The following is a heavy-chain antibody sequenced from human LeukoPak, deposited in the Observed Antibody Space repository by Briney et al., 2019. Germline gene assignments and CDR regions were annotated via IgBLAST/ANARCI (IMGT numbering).Heavy chain of an antibody. CDR1: GYTFTSYG. J-gene: IGHJ5*02. V-gene: IGHV1-18*01. D-gene: IGHD2-2*01. CDR3: ARGPPEGYCSSTSCTNWFDP. Sequence: ASVNLSFKASGYTFTSYGISWVRQAPAQGLEWMGWISAYNGNRTYAQKLQGRVIITTDTSSSTAYLELRSLRSDDTAVYYCARGPPEGYCSSTSCTNWFDPWGQGTLVTVSS. CDR2: ISAYNGNR.